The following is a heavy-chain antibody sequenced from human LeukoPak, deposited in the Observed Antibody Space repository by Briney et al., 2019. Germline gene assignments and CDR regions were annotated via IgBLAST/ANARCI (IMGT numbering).Heavy chain of an antibody. CDR2: IYHSGST. Sequence: SETLSLTCTVSGYSISSGYYWGWIRQPPGKGLEWIGTIYHSGSTYYNPSLKSRVTISVDTSKNQFSLKLSSVTAADTAVYYCARHRTLWYFDLWGRGTLVTVSS. J-gene: IGHJ2*01. CDR1: GYSISSGYY. CDR3: ARHRTLWYFDL. V-gene: IGHV4-38-2*02.